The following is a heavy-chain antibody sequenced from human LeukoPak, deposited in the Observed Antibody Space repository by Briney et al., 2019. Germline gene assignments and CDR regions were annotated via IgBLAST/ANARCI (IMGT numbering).Heavy chain of an antibody. D-gene: IGHD4-17*01. CDR2: IKLDGSER. J-gene: IGHJ4*02. CDR3: AREYGDYASDY. Sequence: GGSLRLSCVASGFTFSSYWMSWVRQAPGKGLEWVANIKLDGSERYYVDSVKGRFTISRDNAKKSLYLQMNSLRAEDTAVYYCAREYGDYASDYWGQGTLVNVSS. CDR1: GFTFSSYW. V-gene: IGHV3-7*01.